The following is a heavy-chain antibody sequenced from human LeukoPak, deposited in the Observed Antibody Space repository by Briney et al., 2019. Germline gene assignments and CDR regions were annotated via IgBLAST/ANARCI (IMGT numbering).Heavy chain of an antibody. CDR2: INPNSGGT. CDR3: ARGASGVYTVATSWFDP. CDR1: GYTFTGYY. Sequence: ASVKVSCKASGYTFTGYYMHWVRQAPGQGLEWMGWINPNSGGTNYAQKFQGRVTMTRDTSISTAYMELSRLRSDDTAVYYCARGASGVYTVATSWFDPWGQGTLVTVSS. D-gene: IGHD5-12*01. J-gene: IGHJ5*02. V-gene: IGHV1-2*02.